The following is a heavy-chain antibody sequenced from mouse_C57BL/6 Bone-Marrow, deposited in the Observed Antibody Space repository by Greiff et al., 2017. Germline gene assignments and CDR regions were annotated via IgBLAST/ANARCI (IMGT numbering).Heavy chain of an antibody. Sequence: VQLQQSGPELVKPGASVKMSCKASGYTFTDYNMHWVKQSHGKSLEWIGYINPNNGGTSYNQKFKGKATLTVNKSSSTAYMELRSLTSEDSAVYYCARSRRLLLRYGAMDYGGQGTSVTVSS. V-gene: IGHV1-22*01. J-gene: IGHJ4*01. CDR1: GYTFTDYN. CDR2: INPNNGGT. CDR3: ARSRRLLLRYGAMDY. D-gene: IGHD1-1*01.